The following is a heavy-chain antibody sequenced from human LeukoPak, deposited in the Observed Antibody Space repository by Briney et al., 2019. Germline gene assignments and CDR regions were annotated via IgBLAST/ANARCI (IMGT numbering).Heavy chain of an antibody. J-gene: IGHJ4*02. CDR2: INHSGST. V-gene: IGHV4-34*01. CDR1: GGSFSGYY. Sequence: SETLSLTCAVYGGSFSGYYWSWIRQPPGKGLEWIGEINHSGSTNYNPSLKSRVTISVDTSENQFSLKLSSVTAADTAVYYCARGGGYSGYDLAFYWGQGTLVTVSS. D-gene: IGHD5-12*01. CDR3: ARGGGYSGYDLAFY.